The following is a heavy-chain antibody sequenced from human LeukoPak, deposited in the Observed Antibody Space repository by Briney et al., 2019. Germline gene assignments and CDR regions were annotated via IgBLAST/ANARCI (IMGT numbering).Heavy chain of an antibody. Sequence: SETLSLTCTVSGGSISSSSYYWGWIRQPPGKGLEWIGSIYYSGSTYYNTSLKSRVTISVDTSRNQFSLNLTSVTTADTAVYYCARVSCSSTSWPRRDALDVWGQGTMVTVSS. J-gene: IGHJ3*01. CDR3: ARVSCSSTSWPRRDALDV. V-gene: IGHV4-39*07. CDR2: IYYSGST. CDR1: GGSISSSSYY. D-gene: IGHD2-2*01.